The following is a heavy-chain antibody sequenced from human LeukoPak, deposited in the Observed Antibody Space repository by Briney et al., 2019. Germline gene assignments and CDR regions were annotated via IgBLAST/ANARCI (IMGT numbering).Heavy chain of an antibody. CDR2: IYYSGST. D-gene: IGHD3-22*01. J-gene: IGHJ4*02. Sequence: PSETLSLTCTVSGGSVSSSSYYWGWIRQPPGKGLEWIGYIYYSGSTNYNPSLKSRVTISVDTSKNQFSQKLSSVTAADTAVYYCAATTEDTYYYDSSGYRFDYWGQGTLVTVSS. V-gene: IGHV4-61*01. CDR3: AATTEDTYYYDSSGYRFDY. CDR1: GGSVSSSSYY.